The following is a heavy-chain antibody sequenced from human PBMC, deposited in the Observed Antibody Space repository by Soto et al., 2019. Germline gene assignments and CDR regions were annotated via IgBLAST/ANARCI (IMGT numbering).Heavy chain of an antibody. Sequence: ASVKVSCKASGGTFSSYAISWVRQAPGQGLEWMGGIIPIFGTANYAQKFQGRVTITADKSTSTAYMELSSLRSEDTAVYYCARGIAARYDAFDIWGQGTMVTVSS. CDR1: GGTFSSYA. J-gene: IGHJ3*02. D-gene: IGHD6-6*01. CDR2: IIPIFGTA. CDR3: ARGIAARYDAFDI. V-gene: IGHV1-69*06.